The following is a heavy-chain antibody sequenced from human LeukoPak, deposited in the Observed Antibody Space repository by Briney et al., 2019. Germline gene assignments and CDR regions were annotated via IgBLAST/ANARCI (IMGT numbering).Heavy chain of an antibody. J-gene: IGHJ4*02. V-gene: IGHV4-4*02. CDR3: ASLRYCSGGSCLMTLDY. CDR2: IYHSGST. D-gene: IGHD2-15*01. CDR1: GGSISSSNW. Sequence: SETLSLTCAVSGGSISSSNWWSRVRQPLGKGLEWIGEIYHSGSTNYNPSLKSRVTISVDKSKNQFSLKLSSVTAADTAVYYCASLRYCSGGSCLMTLDYWGQGTLVTVSS.